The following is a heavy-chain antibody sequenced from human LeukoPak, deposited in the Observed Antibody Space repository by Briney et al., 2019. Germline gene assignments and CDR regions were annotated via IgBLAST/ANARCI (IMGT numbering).Heavy chain of an antibody. CDR1: GYSISSGYH. J-gene: IGHJ5*02. Sequence: SETLSLTCIVSGYSISSGYHWGWIRQPPGKGLEWIAIIYHSGNTYYNPSLKSRVTISVDTSKNQFSLKLSSVTAADTAVYYCATRRITMVRGVQPWGQGTLVTVSS. V-gene: IGHV4-38-2*02. D-gene: IGHD3-10*01. CDR2: IYHSGNT. CDR3: ATRRITMVRGVQP.